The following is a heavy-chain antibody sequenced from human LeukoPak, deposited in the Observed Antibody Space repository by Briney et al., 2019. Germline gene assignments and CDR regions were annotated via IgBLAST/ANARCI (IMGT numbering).Heavy chain of an antibody. D-gene: IGHD4-23*01. CDR3: ARQPRGGNGARYFDY. J-gene: IGHJ4*02. CDR2: IYPDDSDT. V-gene: IGHV5-51*01. Sequence: GESLKISCKGSGFSFTNFWIGWVRQMPGKGLEWMGIIYPDDSDTRYSPSFQGQVTISADKSISTAYLQWSSLKASDTAMYYCARQPRGGNGARYFDYWAQGTLVTVSS. CDR1: GFSFTNFW.